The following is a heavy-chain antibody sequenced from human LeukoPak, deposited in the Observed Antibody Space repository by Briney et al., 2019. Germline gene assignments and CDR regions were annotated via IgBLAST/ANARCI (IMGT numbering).Heavy chain of an antibody. CDR3: TRLGGSCSIDY. CDR2: VDTDGSTT. V-gene: IGHV3-74*01. J-gene: IGHJ4*02. Sequence: GGSLRLSCAASGFAFSSYWMYWVRQAPGKGLEWVSRVDTDGSTTSYADSVNGRFTMFRDNAKNTMYLQMDSLRAEDTAIYYCTRLGGSCSIDYWGQGTLATLSS. D-gene: IGHD2-15*01. CDR1: GFAFSSYW.